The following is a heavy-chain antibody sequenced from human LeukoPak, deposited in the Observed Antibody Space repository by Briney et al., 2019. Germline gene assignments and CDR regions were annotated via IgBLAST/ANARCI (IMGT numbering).Heavy chain of an antibody. CDR1: GGSISSSSYY. V-gene: IGHV4-39*01. CDR3: ARKVGYCSGGSCYLRTYYFDY. J-gene: IGHJ4*02. Sequence: SETLSLTCTVSGGSISSSSYYWGWIRQPPGKGLEWIGSIYYSGSTYYNPSLKSRVTISVDTSKNQFSLKLSSVTAADTAVYYCARKVGYCSGGSCYLRTYYFDYWGQGTPVTVSS. CDR2: IYYSGST. D-gene: IGHD2-15*01.